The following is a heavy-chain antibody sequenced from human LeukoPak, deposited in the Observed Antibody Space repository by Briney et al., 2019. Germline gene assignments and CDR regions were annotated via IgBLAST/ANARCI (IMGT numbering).Heavy chain of an antibody. Sequence: SETLSLTCTVSGGSISSYYWSWIRQPPGKGLEWIGYIYYSGSTNYNPSLKSRVTISVDTSKNQFSLKLSSVTAADTAVYYCARPFRKYNWFDPWGQGTLVTVSS. CDR1: GGSISSYY. V-gene: IGHV4-59*08. CDR3: ARPFRKYNWFDP. CDR2: IYYSGST. J-gene: IGHJ5*02.